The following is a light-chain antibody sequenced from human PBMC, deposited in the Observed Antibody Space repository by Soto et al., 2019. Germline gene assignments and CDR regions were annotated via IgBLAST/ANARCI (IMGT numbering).Light chain of an antibody. Sequence: QSALTQPASVSGSPGQSITISCTGTSSDVGGYNYVSWYQQHPGKAPKLMIYEVSNRPSGVSNRFSGSKSGNTASLTISGLQAEDEGDYYCSSYTSSRTLDVFGTGTKLTVL. J-gene: IGLJ1*01. CDR3: SSYTSSRTLDV. CDR2: EVS. V-gene: IGLV2-14*01. CDR1: SSDVGGYNY.